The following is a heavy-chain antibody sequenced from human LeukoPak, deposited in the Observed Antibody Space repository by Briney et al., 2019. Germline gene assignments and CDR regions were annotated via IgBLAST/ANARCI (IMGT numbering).Heavy chain of an antibody. CDR3: AKVVGGWQLLSYFDY. J-gene: IGHJ4*02. CDR2: ISYDGSNK. V-gene: IGHV3-30-3*01. D-gene: IGHD2-15*01. CDR1: GFTFSSYA. Sequence: QPGGSLRLSCAASGFTFSSYAMHWVRQAPGKGLEWVAVISYDGSNKYYADSVKGRFTISRDNSKNTLYLQMNSLRAEDTAVYYCAKVVGGWQLLSYFDYWGQGTLVTVSS.